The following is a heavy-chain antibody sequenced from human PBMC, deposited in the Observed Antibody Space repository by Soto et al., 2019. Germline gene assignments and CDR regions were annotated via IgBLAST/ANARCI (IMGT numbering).Heavy chain of an antibody. D-gene: IGHD3-10*01. V-gene: IGHV3-23*01. J-gene: IGHJ4*02. Sequence: EVQLLESGGGLVQPGGSLRLSCAASGFPFSSYAMSWVHQAPGRGLEWVSAISGSGTTIYYTDSVKGRFTISRDTSMNTLYLQMTSLRAEDTAAYYCARMLTMVRGVTGLRDFDYWGQGTLVTVSS. CDR1: GFPFSSYA. CDR2: ISGSGTTI. CDR3: ARMLTMVRGVTGLRDFDY.